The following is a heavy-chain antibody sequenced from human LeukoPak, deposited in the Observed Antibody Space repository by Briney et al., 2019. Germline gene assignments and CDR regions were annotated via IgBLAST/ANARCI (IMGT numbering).Heavy chain of an antibody. CDR3: GRDWKLDY. V-gene: IGHV3-23*01. CDR2: ISDNGGDT. D-gene: IGHD1-1*01. Sequence: GGSLRLSRAASGFTFNNYAMSWVRQAPGKGLDWVSAISDNGGDTKYADSVKGRFTISRDNSRNRLYLQMDSLRVEDTAIYYCGRDWKLDYWGQGILVTVSS. J-gene: IGHJ4*02. CDR1: GFTFNNYA.